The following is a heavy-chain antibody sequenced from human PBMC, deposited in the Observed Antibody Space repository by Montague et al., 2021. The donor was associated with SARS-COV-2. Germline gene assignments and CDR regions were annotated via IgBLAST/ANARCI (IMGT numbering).Heavy chain of an antibody. D-gene: IGHD4-17*01. Sequence: SETRSLTCIVSGSSVRSYYWSWIRQPPGKGLEWLGYIYDSGSTNYNPSLKSRVTISVDTSKNQFSLKLSSVTAADTAVYYCARENTVTTFGGPYYIDSWGQGTLVTVSA. CDR3: ARENTVTTFGGPYYIDS. V-gene: IGHV4-59*02. CDR2: IYDSGST. J-gene: IGHJ4*02. CDR1: GSSVRSYY.